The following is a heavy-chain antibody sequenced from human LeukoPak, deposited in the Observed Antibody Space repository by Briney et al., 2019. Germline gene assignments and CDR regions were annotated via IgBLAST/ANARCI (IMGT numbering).Heavy chain of an antibody. CDR1: GFTFSSYW. D-gene: IGHD6-19*01. Sequence: GGSLRLSCAASGFTFSSYWMNWVRQAPGRGLEWVANIKEDGSEKYYVDSVKGRFTISRDNAKNSLYLQMNSLRAEDTAVYYCASGGGWYFDYWGQGTLVTVSS. CDR3: ASGGGWYFDY. J-gene: IGHJ4*02. V-gene: IGHV3-7*01. CDR2: IKEDGSEK.